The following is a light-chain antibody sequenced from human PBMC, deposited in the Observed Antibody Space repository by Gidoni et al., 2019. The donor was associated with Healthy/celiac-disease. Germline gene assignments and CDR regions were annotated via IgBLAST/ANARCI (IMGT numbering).Light chain of an antibody. J-gene: IGKJ5*01. CDR1: QSVSSY. Sequence: EIVLTHSPATLSLSPVERATLSFRASQSVSSYLAWYQQKPGQAPRLLIYDASNRATGIPARFSGSGSGTDVTLTISSREPEDFAVYYCQQSSNWPPITFGQGTRLEIK. CDR2: DAS. V-gene: IGKV3-11*01. CDR3: QQSSNWPPIT.